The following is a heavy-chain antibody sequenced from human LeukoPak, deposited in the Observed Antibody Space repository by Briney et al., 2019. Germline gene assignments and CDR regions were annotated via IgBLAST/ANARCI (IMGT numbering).Heavy chain of an antibody. D-gene: IGHD3-10*01. CDR1: GYTITSYG. J-gene: IGHJ5*02. Sequence: ASVKVSCKASGYTITSYGISWVRQAPGQGLEWMGWISAYNGNTNYAQKLQGRVTMTTDTSTSTAYMELRSLRSDDAAVYYCARAHYYGSGSYYNLGFDPWGQGTLVTVSS. CDR3: ARAHYYGSGSYYNLGFDP. V-gene: IGHV1-18*04. CDR2: ISAYNGNT.